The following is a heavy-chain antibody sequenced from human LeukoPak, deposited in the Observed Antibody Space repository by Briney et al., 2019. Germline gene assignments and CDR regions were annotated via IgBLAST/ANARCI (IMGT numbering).Heavy chain of an antibody. CDR1: GFTFSNYS. CDR2: ISPSSHYI. V-gene: IGHV3-21*04. CDR3: ARDRHTAMVYYYYYMDV. Sequence: GGSLRLSCAGSGFTFSNYSINWVRQAPGKGLEWVSSISPSSHYISYADSVRGRFTISRDNARNSLYLQMNSLRDEDTAVYYCARDRHTAMVYYYYYMDVWGTGTTVTVSS. J-gene: IGHJ6*03. D-gene: IGHD5-18*01.